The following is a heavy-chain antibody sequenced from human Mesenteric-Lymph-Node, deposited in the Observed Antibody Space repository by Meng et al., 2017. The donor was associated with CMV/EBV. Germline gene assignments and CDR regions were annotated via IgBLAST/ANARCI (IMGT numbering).Heavy chain of an antibody. V-gene: IGHV3-72*01. J-gene: IGHJ2*01. CDR3: VRDASRWEQKFWFFDL. D-gene: IGHD1/OR15-1a*01. CDR1: FTFSDHD. CDR2: SRSKSNGHTT. Sequence: FTFSDHDMDWVRQAPGKGLEWIGRSRSKSNGHTTESAASVTGRFSISRDDSQNSLFLHLNRLKTEDTAVYYCVRDASRWEQKFWFFDLWGRGTLVTVSS.